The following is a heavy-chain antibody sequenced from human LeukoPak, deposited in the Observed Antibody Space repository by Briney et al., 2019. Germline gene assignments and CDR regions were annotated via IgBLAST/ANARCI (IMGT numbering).Heavy chain of an antibody. D-gene: IGHD2-15*01. Sequence: PSETLSLTCTVSGGSISSYSWSWIRQPPGKGLEWIGYIYYSGSTNYNPSLKSRVTISVDTSKNQFSLKLSSVTAADTAVYYCARHCSGGSCYPPVYGMDVWGQGTTVTVSS. J-gene: IGHJ6*02. CDR1: GGSISSYS. V-gene: IGHV4-59*01. CDR3: ARHCSGGSCYPPVYGMDV. CDR2: IYYSGST.